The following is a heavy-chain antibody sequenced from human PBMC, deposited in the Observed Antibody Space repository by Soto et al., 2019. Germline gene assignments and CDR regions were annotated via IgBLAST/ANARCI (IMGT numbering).Heavy chain of an antibody. Sequence: GGSLRLSCAASGFTLNSFDMNWVRQAPGKGLERVSSISSSGDDISHADSVMGRFTISRDSADNSLYLQMNSLRAEDTAVYFCVSMHRSWGSYYYDARLYYFDYWGQGTLVTVSS. D-gene: IGHD3-22*01. CDR3: VSMHRSWGSYYYDARLYYFDY. CDR2: ISSSGDDI. V-gene: IGHV3-21*01. CDR1: GFTLNSFD. J-gene: IGHJ4*02.